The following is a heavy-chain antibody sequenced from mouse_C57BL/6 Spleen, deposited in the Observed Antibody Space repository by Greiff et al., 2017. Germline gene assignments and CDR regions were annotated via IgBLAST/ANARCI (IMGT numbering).Heavy chain of an antibody. Sequence: EVQLQQSGPELVKPGASVKISCKASGYTFTDYYMNWVKQSHGKSLEWIGDINPNNGGTSYNQKFKGKATLTVDKSSSTAYMELRSLTSEDSAVYYCARSYYVVDAMDYWGQGTSVTVSS. V-gene: IGHV1-26*01. J-gene: IGHJ4*01. CDR3: ARSYYVVDAMDY. CDR2: INPNNGGT. CDR1: GYTFTDYY. D-gene: IGHD1-1*01.